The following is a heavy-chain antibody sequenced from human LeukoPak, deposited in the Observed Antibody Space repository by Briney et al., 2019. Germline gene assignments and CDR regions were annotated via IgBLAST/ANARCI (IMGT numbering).Heavy chain of an antibody. CDR3: ARGRYCSSTSCYESAFDI. CDR1: GGSISSGEYY. J-gene: IGHJ3*02. CDR2: IYYSGST. Sequence: PSETLSLTCTVSGGSISSGEYYWSWIRQPPGKGLEWIGYIYYSGSTYYNPSLKSRVTISVDTSKNQFSLKLSSVTAAATAVYYCARGRYCSSTSCYESAFDIWGQGTMVTVSS. V-gene: IGHV4-30-4*08. D-gene: IGHD2-2*01.